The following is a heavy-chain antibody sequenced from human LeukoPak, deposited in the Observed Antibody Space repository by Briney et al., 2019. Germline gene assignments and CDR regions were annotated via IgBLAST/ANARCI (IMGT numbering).Heavy chain of an antibody. J-gene: IGHJ4*01. D-gene: IGHD2-2*01. CDR2: IYYSGST. CDR1: GGSISSYY. Sequence: SETLSLTCTVSGGSISSYYWSWIRQPPGKGLEWIGYIYYSGSTNYNPSLKSRVTISVDTSKNQFSLRLNSVTAADTAVYFCARDRYQLPPDYWGPGALVTVSS. V-gene: IGHV4-59*12. CDR3: ARDRYQLPPDY.